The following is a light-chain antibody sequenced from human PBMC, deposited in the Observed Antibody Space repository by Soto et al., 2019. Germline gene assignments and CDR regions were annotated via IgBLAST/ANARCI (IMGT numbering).Light chain of an antibody. CDR1: SSDVGAYNY. V-gene: IGLV2-8*01. CDR2: EVT. Sequence: QSALTQPPSASGSPGQSVTISCTGTSSDVGAYNYVSWYQQHPGKAPKLMIYEVTERPSGVPDRFSGSKSGNTASLTVSGLQAEDEADYYCSSYGGSDNYVLFGGGTKLTVL. CDR3: SSYGGSDNYVL. J-gene: IGLJ2*01.